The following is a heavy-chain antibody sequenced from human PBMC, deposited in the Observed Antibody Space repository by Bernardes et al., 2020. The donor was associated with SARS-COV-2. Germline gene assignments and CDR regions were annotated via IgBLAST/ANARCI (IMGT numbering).Heavy chain of an antibody. Sequence: SVKVSCKASGGTFSSYAISWVRQAPGQGLEWMGGIIPIFGTANYAQKFQGRVTMTRDTSITTAYMELSRLGSDDTAIYFCARTRTTISTAGIPVDYWGQGTLVTVSS. CDR3: ARTRTTISTAGIPVDY. D-gene: IGHD6-13*01. V-gene: IGHV1-69*05. CDR1: GGTFSSYA. CDR2: IIPIFGTA. J-gene: IGHJ4*02.